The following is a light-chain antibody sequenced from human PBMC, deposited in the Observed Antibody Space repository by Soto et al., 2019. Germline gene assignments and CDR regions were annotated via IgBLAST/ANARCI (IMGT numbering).Light chain of an antibody. Sequence: SYELTQPPSVSVAPGKTASITCGGYNIGSKSVHWYQQKPGQAPVLVIYYDSDRPSGMPERFSGSNSGNTATLTISRVEAGDEADYFCQVWDNSVDHVVFGGGTKLTVL. CDR1: NIGSKS. CDR2: YDS. V-gene: IGLV3-21*04. J-gene: IGLJ2*01. CDR3: QVWDNSVDHVV.